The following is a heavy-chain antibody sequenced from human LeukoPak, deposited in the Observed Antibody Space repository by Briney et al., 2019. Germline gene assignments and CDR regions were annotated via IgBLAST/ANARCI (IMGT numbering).Heavy chain of an antibody. J-gene: IGHJ5*02. D-gene: IGHD5-18*01. CDR3: ARDFRAAMVPGWFDP. CDR2: INPNSGGT. Sequence: GASVKVSCKASGYTFTGYYMHWVRQAPGQGLEWMGWINPNSGGTNYAQKFQGRVTMTRDTSISTAYMELSRLRSDDTAVYYCARDFRAAMVPGWFDPWGQGTLVTVSS. CDR1: GYTFTGYY. V-gene: IGHV1-2*02.